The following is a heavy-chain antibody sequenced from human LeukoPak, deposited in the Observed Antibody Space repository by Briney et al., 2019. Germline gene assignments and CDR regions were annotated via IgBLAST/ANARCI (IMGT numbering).Heavy chain of an antibody. CDR1: GFTFSSYS. J-gene: IGHJ6*03. V-gene: IGHV3-21*01. CDR2: ISSSSSYI. D-gene: IGHD3-10*01. CDR3: ARVVYNYYYMDV. Sequence: PGGSLRLSCAASGFTFSSYSMNWVRQAPGKGLEWVSSISSSSSYIYYADSVKGRFTISRDNAKNSLYLQMNSLRVEDTAVYYCARVVYNYYYMDVWGKGTTVTVSS.